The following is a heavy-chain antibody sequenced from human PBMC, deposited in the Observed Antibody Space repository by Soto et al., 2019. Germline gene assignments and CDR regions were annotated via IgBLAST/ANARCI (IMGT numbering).Heavy chain of an antibody. J-gene: IGHJ4*02. V-gene: IGHV4-31*03. CDR2: IYYSGGT. Sequence: VQLQESGPGLVKPSQTLSLTCTVSGGYISSGYFWSWIRQRPGKGLEWIGNIYYSGGTYSNPSLESRVVMSVDTSKNEFTMKVNSVTAADTAMYYCARFAKEENPKREAGYAFDIGGQGILVTVSS. CDR1: GGYISSGYF. CDR3: ARFAKEENPKREAGYAFDI. D-gene: IGHD1-1*01.